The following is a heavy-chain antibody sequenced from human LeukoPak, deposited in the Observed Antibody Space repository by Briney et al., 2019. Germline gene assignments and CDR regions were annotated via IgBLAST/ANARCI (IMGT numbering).Heavy chain of an antibody. Sequence: PSETLSLTCTVSGGSISSSSYYWGWIRQPPGKGLEWIGSIYYSGSTYYNPSLKSRVTISVDTSKNQFSLKLSSVTAADTAVYYCARFFLPDAFDIWGQGTMVTVSS. CDR3: ARFFLPDAFDI. V-gene: IGHV4-39*07. J-gene: IGHJ3*02. CDR2: IYYSGST. CDR1: GGSISSSSYY.